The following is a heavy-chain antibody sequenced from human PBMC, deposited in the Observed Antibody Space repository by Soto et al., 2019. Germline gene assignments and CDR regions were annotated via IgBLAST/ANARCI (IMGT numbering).Heavy chain of an antibody. CDR3: AKARITIFQGGYSYGLHV. Sequence: GGSLRLSCTASGFVFNKFCINWVRQAPGKGLEWVGLISYDGKHEYYSDSVNGRFTISRDDSKNTVSLQMNSLRWEDTAVYYCAKARITIFQGGYSYGLHVWGQGTTLTVSS. CDR2: ISYDGKHE. CDR1: GFVFNKFC. J-gene: IGHJ6*02. D-gene: IGHD1-26*01. V-gene: IGHV3-30*02.